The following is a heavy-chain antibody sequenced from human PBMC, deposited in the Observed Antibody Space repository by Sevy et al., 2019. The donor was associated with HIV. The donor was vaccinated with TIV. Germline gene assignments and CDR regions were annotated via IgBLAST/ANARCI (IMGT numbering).Heavy chain of an antibody. Sequence: GGSLRLSCAVSGFSFSHYAFHWVRQAPGKGLEWVSLISYDGTYKYYADSVKGRFTISRDNSKHTLYLQMNSLRGNDTAVYYCARVAVSYCTNDCYHRFDYWGPGALVTVSS. V-gene: IGHV3-30-3*01. J-gene: IGHJ4*02. CDR1: GFSFSHYA. CDR2: ISYDGTYK. D-gene: IGHD2-8*01. CDR3: ARVAVSYCTNDCYHRFDY.